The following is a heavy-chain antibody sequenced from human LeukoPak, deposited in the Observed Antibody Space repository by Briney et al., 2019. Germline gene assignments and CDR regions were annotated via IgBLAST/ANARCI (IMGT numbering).Heavy chain of an antibody. CDR2: INYNSGDT. CDR3: ARDNTMVRGYCGFNP. V-gene: IGHV1-2*05. Sequence: SVHVTFKGTGCIFRKYAINGVRPAACQGGAGMGRINYNSGDTHIAHKFQGRVTITLETPIRTAYMEMNRLRADDTHVYYFARDNTMVRGYCGFNPWGHGTLVTVSS. J-gene: IGHJ5*02. CDR1: GCIFRKYA. D-gene: IGHD3-10*01.